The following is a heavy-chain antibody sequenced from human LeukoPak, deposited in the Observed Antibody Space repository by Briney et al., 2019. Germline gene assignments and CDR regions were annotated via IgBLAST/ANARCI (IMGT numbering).Heavy chain of an antibody. V-gene: IGHV3-23*01. D-gene: IGHD5-18*01. CDR3: ARGDRYSYGPDY. CDR2: ISGSGGST. CDR1: GFTFSSCA. J-gene: IGHJ4*02. Sequence: GGSLRLSCAASGFTFSSCAMSWVRQAPGKGLEWVSTISGSGGSTYYADSVKGRFTISRDNSKNTLSLQMNSLRAEDTAVYYCARGDRYSYGPDYWGQGTLVTVSS.